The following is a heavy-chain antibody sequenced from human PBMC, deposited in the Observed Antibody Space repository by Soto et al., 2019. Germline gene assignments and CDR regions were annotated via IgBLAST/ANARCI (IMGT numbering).Heavy chain of an antibody. D-gene: IGHD5-12*01. Sequence: ASVKVSCKASGYTFTAHYIHWVRQAPGQGLEWMGWINPNSGGTNYAQKFQGRVTMTRDSSVTTAYMELNSLRSDDTAVYYCERDTVDKNMNNFVDYWGQGALVTVYS. V-gene: IGHV1-2*02. CDR2: INPNSGGT. CDR3: ERDTVDKNMNNFVDY. CDR1: GYTFTAHY. J-gene: IGHJ4*02.